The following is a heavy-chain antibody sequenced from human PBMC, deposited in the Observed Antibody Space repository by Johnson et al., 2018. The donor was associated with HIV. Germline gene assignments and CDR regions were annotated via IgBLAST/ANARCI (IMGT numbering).Heavy chain of an antibody. V-gene: IGHV3-11*04. Sequence: QVQLVGSGGHLVQPGGSLRLSCAASGFIFRDYYMSWIRQAPGKGLEWVSYISSSGSSIYYADSVKGRFTISRDNAKSSLYLQMTGLRAEDTAVYYCARASTTVTTGDDAFDIWGQGTMVTVSS. D-gene: IGHD4-17*01. CDR3: ARASTTVTTGDDAFDI. J-gene: IGHJ3*02. CDR2: ISSSGSSI. CDR1: GFIFRDYY.